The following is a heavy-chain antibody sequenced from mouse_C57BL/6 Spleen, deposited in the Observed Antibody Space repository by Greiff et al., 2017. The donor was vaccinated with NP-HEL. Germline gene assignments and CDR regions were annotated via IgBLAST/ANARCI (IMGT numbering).Heavy chain of an antibody. CDR3: TGATVVATLDY. CDR2: IYPGNSDT. Sequence: EVQLQQSGTVLARPGASVKMSCKTSGYTFTSYWMHWVKQRPGQGLEWIGAIYPGNSDTSYNQKFKGKAKLTAVTSASTAYMELSSLTNEDSAVYYCTGATVVATLDYWGQGTTLTVSS. CDR1: GYTFTSYW. D-gene: IGHD1-1*01. V-gene: IGHV1-5*01. J-gene: IGHJ2*01.